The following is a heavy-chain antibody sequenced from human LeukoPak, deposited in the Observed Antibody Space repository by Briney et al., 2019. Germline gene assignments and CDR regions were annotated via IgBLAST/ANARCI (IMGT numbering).Heavy chain of an antibody. Sequence: SETLSLTCTVSGGSISSYYWSWIRQPPGKGLEWIGYIYYSGSTNYNPSLKSRVTMSVDTSKNQFSLKLSSVTAADTAVYYCARVQYYDYVWGSSPDYGTDVWGQGTTVTVSS. CDR3: ARVQYYDYVWGSSPDYGTDV. J-gene: IGHJ6*02. D-gene: IGHD3-16*01. CDR1: GGSISSYY. CDR2: IYYSGST. V-gene: IGHV4-59*01.